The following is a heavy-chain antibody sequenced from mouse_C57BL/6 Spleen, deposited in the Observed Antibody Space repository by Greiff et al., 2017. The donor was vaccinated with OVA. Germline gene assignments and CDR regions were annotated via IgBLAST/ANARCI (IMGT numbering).Heavy chain of an antibody. CDR3: AREITGFAY. J-gene: IGHJ3*01. CDR2: IHPNSGST. Sequence: QVQLQQPGAELVKPGASVKLSCKASGYTFTSYWMHWVKQRPGQGLEWIGMIHPNSGSTNYNEKFKGKATLTVDKSSSTAYMQLSSLTSEDSAVYYCAREITGFAYWGQGTLVTVSA. CDR1: GYTFTSYW. V-gene: IGHV1-64*01. D-gene: IGHD1-3*01.